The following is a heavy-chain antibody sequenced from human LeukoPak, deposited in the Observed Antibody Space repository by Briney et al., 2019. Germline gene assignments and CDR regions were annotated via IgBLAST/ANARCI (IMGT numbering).Heavy chain of an antibody. V-gene: IGHV1-24*01. CDR1: GYILTELS. CDR3: ATATTSPNYDFWSFDY. Sequence: ASVKVSCKVSGYILTELSMHWVRQAPGKGLEWMGGFDPEDGETIYAQKFQGRVTMTEDTSTDTAYMELSSLRSEDTAVYCCATATTSPNYDFWSFDYWGQGTLVTVSS. CDR2: FDPEDGET. D-gene: IGHD3-3*01. J-gene: IGHJ4*02.